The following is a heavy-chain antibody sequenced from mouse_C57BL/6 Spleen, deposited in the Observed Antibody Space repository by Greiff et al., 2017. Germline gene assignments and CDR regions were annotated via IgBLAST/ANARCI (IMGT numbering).Heavy chain of an antibody. J-gene: IGHJ4*01. CDR2: IDPSDSYT. CDR3: ARGPYAMDY. V-gene: IGHV1-59*01. Sequence: QVQLKQPGAELVRPGTSVKLSCKASGYTFTSYWMHWVKQRPGQGLEWIGVIDPSDSYTNYNQKFKGKATLTVDTSSSTAYMQLSSLTSEDSAVYYCARGPYAMDYWGQGTSGTVSS. CDR1: GYTFTSYW.